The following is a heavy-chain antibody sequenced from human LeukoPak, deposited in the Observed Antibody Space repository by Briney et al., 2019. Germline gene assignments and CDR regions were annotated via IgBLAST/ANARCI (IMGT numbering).Heavy chain of an antibody. D-gene: IGHD6-19*01. CDR3: ARDTGIAVAGSNY. J-gene: IGHJ4*02. CDR2: IYSGGST. V-gene: IGHV3-53*01. Sequence: PGGSLRLSCAASGFTVSSNYMSWVRQAPGKGLEWVSVIYSGGSTYYADSVKGRFTISRDNSKNTLYLQMNSLRAEDTAVYYCARDTGIAVAGSNYCGQGTLVTVSS. CDR1: GFTVSSNY.